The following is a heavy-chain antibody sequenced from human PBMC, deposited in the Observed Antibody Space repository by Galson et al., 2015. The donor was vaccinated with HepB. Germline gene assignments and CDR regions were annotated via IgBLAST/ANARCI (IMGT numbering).Heavy chain of an antibody. CDR3: ARVLPAVGWFDP. V-gene: IGHV4-30-2*01. Sequence: TLSLTCAVSGGSIGSGGYSWSWIRQPPGKGLEWIGYIYHSGSTYYNPSLKSRVTISVDRSKNQFSLKLSSVTAADTAVYYCARVLPAVGWFDPWGQGTLVTVSS. CDR1: GGSIGSGGYS. J-gene: IGHJ5*02. CDR2: IYHSGST.